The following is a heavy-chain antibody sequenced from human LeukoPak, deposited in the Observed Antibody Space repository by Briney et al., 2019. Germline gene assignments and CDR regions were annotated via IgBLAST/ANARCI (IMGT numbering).Heavy chain of an antibody. V-gene: IGHV4-30-4*01. CDR2: IYYSGST. J-gene: IGHJ5*02. Sequence: TSETLTLTCTVSGGSISSGDYYWSWIRQPPGKGLEWIGYIYYSGSTYYNPSLKSRVTISVDTSKNQFSLKLSSVTAADMAVYYCARTLGVATILSWFDPWGQGTLVTVSS. D-gene: IGHD5-12*01. CDR1: GGSISSGDYY. CDR3: ARTLGVATILSWFDP.